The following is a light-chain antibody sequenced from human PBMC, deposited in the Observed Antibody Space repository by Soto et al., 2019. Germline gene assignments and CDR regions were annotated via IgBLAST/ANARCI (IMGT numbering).Light chain of an antibody. Sequence: DIQMTQSPSSLYASVGDRVTITCRASQSISSYLNWYQQKPGKAHKLLIYAASSLQSGVPSRFSGSGSGTDFTLTISSLQPEDFATYYCQQSYSTPFTFGPGTKVDIK. V-gene: IGKV1-39*01. CDR2: AAS. J-gene: IGKJ3*01. CDR1: QSISSY. CDR3: QQSYSTPFT.